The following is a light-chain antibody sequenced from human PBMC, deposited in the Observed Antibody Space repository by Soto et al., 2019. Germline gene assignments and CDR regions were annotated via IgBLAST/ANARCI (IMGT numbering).Light chain of an antibody. CDR1: SSDVGAYNY. CDR2: DVT. J-gene: IGLJ1*01. CDR3: SSYTRTSTYV. Sequence: QSALTQPASVSGSPGQSITIPCTGTSSDVGAYNYVSWYQQHPGKVPKLMIYDVTNRPSGVSNRFSGSKSGNTASLTITGLQAEDEADYYCSSYTRTSTYVFGAGTKSPS. V-gene: IGLV2-14*01.